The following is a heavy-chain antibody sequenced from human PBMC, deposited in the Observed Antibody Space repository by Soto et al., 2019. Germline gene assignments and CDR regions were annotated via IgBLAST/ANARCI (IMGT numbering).Heavy chain of an antibody. CDR3: ARDLTVGFDY. CDR1: GYTFTSYA. D-gene: IGHD7-27*01. Sequence: QVQLVQSGAEVKKPGASVKVSCKASGYTFTSYAMHWVRQAPGQRLEWMGWINAGNGNTKYSQKFQGRVTITRDTSASTAYMELSSRRSEDTAVYYCARDLTVGFDYWGQGTLVTVSS. CDR2: INAGNGNT. J-gene: IGHJ4*02. V-gene: IGHV1-3*01.